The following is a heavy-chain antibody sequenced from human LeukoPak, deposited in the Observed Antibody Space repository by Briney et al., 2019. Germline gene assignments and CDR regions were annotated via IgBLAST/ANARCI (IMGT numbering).Heavy chain of an antibody. Sequence: GGSLRLSCAASGFTFSSYGMHWVRQAPGKGLEWVAVISHDGRSKYDADSVRGRFTISRDNSKNTLYLQMNSLRTEDTAVYYCAREHTTVTSLLDYWGQGTLVTVSS. CDR3: AREHTTVTSLLDY. CDR1: GFTFSSYG. J-gene: IGHJ4*02. D-gene: IGHD4-17*01. CDR2: ISHDGRSK. V-gene: IGHV3-30*03.